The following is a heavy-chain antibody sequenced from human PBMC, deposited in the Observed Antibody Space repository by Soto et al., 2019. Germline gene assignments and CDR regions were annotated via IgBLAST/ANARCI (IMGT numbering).Heavy chain of an antibody. Sequence: EVQLLESGGGLVQPGGSLRLSCAASGFTFSTYAVSWIRQTPGRGLEWVSTINSSGGRTYYADSVKDRFTISRDNSKNTVYLQMSSLRAEDTALYYCARKNVELTYAYDCWGQGTLVTVSS. CDR3: ARKNVELTYAYDC. V-gene: IGHV3-23*01. CDR1: GFTFSTYA. D-gene: IGHD1-7*01. J-gene: IGHJ4*02. CDR2: INSSGGRT.